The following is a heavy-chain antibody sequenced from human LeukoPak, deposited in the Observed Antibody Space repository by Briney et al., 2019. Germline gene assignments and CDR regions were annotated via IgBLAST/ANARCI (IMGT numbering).Heavy chain of an antibody. V-gene: IGHV4-39*07. J-gene: IGHJ5*02. CDR1: GGSISSSTYY. Sequence: SETLSLTCTVSGGSISSSTYYWGWIRQPPGKGLEWIGSIFYSGRTYYNPSLKSRVTMSVDTSKNQFSLRLTSVNAADTAVYYCARGRRITMVRGVIGGHWFDPWGQGTLVTVSS. D-gene: IGHD3-10*01. CDR2: IFYSGRT. CDR3: ARGRRITMVRGVIGGHWFDP.